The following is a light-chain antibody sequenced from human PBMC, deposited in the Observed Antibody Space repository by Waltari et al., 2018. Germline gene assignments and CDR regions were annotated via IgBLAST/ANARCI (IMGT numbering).Light chain of an antibody. V-gene: IGLV2-14*01. CDR1: SIDVAASNS. J-gene: IGLJ2*01. Sequence: QSVLTQPASVSGSPGQSVTIFCAGTSIDVAASNSVSWYQEHPGQAPRVIIYDASDPPSVVSERFSGSKSGNTASLTISGLQAEDEADYYCSSQSSNDVVLFGGGTKLTVL. CDR2: DAS. CDR3: SSQSSNDVVL.